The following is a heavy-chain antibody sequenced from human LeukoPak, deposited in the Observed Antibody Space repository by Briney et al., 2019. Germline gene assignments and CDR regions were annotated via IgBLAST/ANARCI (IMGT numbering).Heavy chain of an antibody. CDR1: GGSFSGYY. CDR2: INHSGST. CDR3: ARQSSYYYDSSGYAFDI. D-gene: IGHD3-22*01. V-gene: IGHV4-34*01. Sequence: PSETLSLTCAVYGGSFSGYYWSWIRQPPGKGLEWIGEINHSGSTNYNPSLKSRVTISVDTSKNQFSLKLSSVTAADTAVYYCARQSSYYYDSSGYAFDIWGQGTMVTVSS. J-gene: IGHJ3*02.